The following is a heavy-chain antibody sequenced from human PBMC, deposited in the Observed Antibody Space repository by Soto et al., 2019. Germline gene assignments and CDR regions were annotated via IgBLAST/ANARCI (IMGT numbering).Heavy chain of an antibody. CDR3: VRDGDYYDSSGFQRDYHYYGMDV. CDR1: GGSFSDYA. V-gene: IGHV1-69*01. CDR2: IIPMLGIA. Sequence: QAQLGQSGAAVKKPGSPVKVSCQASGGSFSDYAISWVRQAPGQGLEWMGGIIPMLGIADNAQKFQGRVIITADEYTSRVYMELSSLRSEDTAVYCCVRDGDYYDSSGFQRDYHYYGMDVWGQGTTVTVAS. J-gene: IGHJ6*02. D-gene: IGHD3-22*01.